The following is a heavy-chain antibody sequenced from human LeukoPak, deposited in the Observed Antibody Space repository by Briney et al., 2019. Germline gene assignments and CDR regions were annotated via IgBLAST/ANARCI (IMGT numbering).Heavy chain of an antibody. Sequence: ASVKVSCKASGYTFTGYYMHWVRQAPGQGLEWMGWINPNSGGTNYAQKFQGRVTMTRDTSISTAYMELSRLRSDDTAVYYCARGRRLVYYYYGMDVWGQGTTVTVSS. J-gene: IGHJ6*02. V-gene: IGHV1-2*02. CDR1: GYTFTGYY. CDR3: ARGRRLVYYYYGMDV. D-gene: IGHD2-21*01. CDR2: INPNSGGT.